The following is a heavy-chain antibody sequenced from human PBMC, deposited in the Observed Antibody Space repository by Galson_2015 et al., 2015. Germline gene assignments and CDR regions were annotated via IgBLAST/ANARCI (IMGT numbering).Heavy chain of an antibody. CDR2: ISGSGGST. V-gene: IGHV3-23*01. J-gene: IGHJ4*02. D-gene: IGHD3-3*01. CDR3: AKEYYDFWSGYYSHYFDY. Sequence: SLRLSCAASGFTFSSYAMSWVRKAPGKGLEWVSAISGSGGSTYYADSVKGRFTTSRDNSKNTLYLQMNSLRAEDTAVYYCAKEYYDFWSGYYSHYFDYWGQGTLVTVSS. CDR1: GFTFSSYA.